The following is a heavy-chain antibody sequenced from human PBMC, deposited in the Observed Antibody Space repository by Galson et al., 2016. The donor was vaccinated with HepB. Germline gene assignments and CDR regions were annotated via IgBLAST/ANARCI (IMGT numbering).Heavy chain of an antibody. D-gene: IGHD3-16*01. V-gene: IGHV4-59*01. CDR3: ARWGTYSEKHAFDI. J-gene: IGHJ3*02. Sequence: SETLSLTCTVSDDSISNYYWNWIRQPPGKGLERIGYIHYSGSSKCNPPLKSRVTMSVDTSKNQFSLRLSSVTAADTAVYYCARWGTYSEKHAFDIWGQGTMVTVSS. CDR2: IHYSGSS. CDR1: DDSISNYY.